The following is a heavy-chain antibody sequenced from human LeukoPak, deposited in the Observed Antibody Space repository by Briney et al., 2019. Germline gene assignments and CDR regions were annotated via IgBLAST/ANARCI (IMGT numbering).Heavy chain of an antibody. CDR3: AANPRWLQTNDAFDI. Sequence: GGSLRLSCAASGFTFSSYWMSWVRQAPGKGLEWVANIKQDGSEKYYVDSVKGRLTTSRDNAKNSLYLQMNSLRAEDTAVYYCAANPRWLQTNDAFDIWGQGTMVTVSS. CDR2: IKQDGSEK. J-gene: IGHJ3*02. CDR1: GFTFSSYW. D-gene: IGHD5-24*01. V-gene: IGHV3-7*01.